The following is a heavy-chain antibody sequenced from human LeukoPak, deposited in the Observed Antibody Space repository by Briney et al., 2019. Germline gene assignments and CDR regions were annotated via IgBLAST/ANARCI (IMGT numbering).Heavy chain of an antibody. CDR1: GFTFSSYW. V-gene: IGHV3-7*01. CDR2: IKQDGSEK. D-gene: IGHD2-2*01. J-gene: IGHJ5*02. Sequence: PGGSLRLSCAASGFTFSSYWMSWVRQAPGKGLEWVANIKQDGSEKYYVDSAKGRFIISRDNAKNSLYLQMNSLRAEDTAVYYCARAGGRVVPAAVRFDPWGQGSLVTVSS. CDR3: ARAGGRVVPAAVRFDP.